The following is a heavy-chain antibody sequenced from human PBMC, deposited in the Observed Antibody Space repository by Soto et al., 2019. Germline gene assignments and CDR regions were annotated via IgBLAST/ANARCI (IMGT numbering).Heavy chain of an antibody. V-gene: IGHV4-59*01. CDR1: GGSISNYY. CDR3: ASGGNWFDP. CDR2: MYYNGNI. J-gene: IGHJ5*02. Sequence: SETLSLTCNVSGGSISNYYWTWVRQSPEKGLEWIGYMYYNGNINYNPSIKSRVTISIDTSKNQFSLNLKSVTAADTAVYYCASGGNWFDPWGQGVLVTVSS. D-gene: IGHD3-16*01.